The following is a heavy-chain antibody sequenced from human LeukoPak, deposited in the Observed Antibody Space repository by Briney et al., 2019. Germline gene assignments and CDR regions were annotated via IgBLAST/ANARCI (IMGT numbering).Heavy chain of an antibody. CDR3: ARAGLTTVTTDAFDI. V-gene: IGHV4-59*01. J-gene: IGHJ3*02. D-gene: IGHD4-11*01. CDR2: IYYSGST. Sequence: SETLSLTCTVSGGSISSYFWSWIRQPPGKGLEWIGYIYYSGSTNYNPSLKSRVTISVDTSKNQFSLKLSSVTAADTAAYYCARAGLTTVTTDAFDIWGQGTMVTVSS. CDR1: GGSISSYF.